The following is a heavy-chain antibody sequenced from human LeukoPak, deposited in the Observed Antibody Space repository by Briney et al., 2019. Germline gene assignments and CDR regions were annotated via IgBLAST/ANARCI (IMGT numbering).Heavy chain of an antibody. J-gene: IGHJ4*02. CDR2: ISSSSSYI. CDR1: GFTFSSYT. D-gene: IGHD2-2*01. V-gene: IGHV3-21*01. CDR3: ARVSGPIVVVPAAELDY. Sequence: GGSLRLSCAASGFTFSSYTMNWVRQAPGKGLEWVSSISSSSSYIYYADSMKGRFTISRDNAKNSLYLQMNSLRAEDTAVYYCARVSGPIVVVPAAELDYWGQGTLVTVPS.